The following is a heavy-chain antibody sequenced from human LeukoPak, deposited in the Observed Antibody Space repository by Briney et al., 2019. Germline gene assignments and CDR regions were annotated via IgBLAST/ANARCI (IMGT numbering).Heavy chain of an antibody. CDR1: GGTFSNYA. V-gene: IGHV1-18*01. CDR3: ARYPLSYSGNWHYYFDY. CDR2: ISAYNGNT. D-gene: IGHD6-13*01. Sequence: ASVKVSCKASGGTFSNYAISWVRQAPGQGLEWMGWISAYNGNTNYAQNLQDRVFMNTDTSTSTAYMELRSLRSDDTAVYYCARYPLSYSGNWHYYFDYWGQGTLVTVSS. J-gene: IGHJ4*02.